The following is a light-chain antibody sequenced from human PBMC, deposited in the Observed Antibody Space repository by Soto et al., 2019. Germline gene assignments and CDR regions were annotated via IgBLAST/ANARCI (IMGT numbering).Light chain of an antibody. CDR1: SGHINYD. Sequence: QSVLTQSPSASASLGASVKLTCTLSSGHINYDIAWHQQQPGKGPRYLMKLNSDGSHFKGDGIPDRFSGSSSGAERYLTISSLQSEDEADYYCQAWGAGIRVFGGGTQLTVL. J-gene: IGLJ7*01. V-gene: IGLV4-69*01. CDR3: QAWGAGIRV. CDR2: LNSDGSH.